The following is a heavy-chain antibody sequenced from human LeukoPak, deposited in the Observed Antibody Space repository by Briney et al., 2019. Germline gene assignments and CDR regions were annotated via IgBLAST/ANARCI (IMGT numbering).Heavy chain of an antibody. D-gene: IGHD1-7*01. J-gene: IGHJ3*02. Sequence: KVSCKASGYTFTSYGINWVRQAPGQGLEWMGIIYPADSDTRYSPSFQDQVTISADKSITSAYLQWISLKASDTAMYYCARHNWNYARRAPDAFDIWGQGTMVTVSS. CDR2: IYPADSDT. CDR3: ARHNWNYARRAPDAFDI. CDR1: GYTFTSYG. V-gene: IGHV5-51*01.